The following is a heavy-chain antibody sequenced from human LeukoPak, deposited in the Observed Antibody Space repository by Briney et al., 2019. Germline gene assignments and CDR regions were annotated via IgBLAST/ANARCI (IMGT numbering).Heavy chain of an antibody. J-gene: IGHJ4*02. CDR2: IYTSGST. CDR1: GGSISSYY. Sequence: PSETLSLTCTVSGGSISSYYWSWIRQPAGKGLEWIGRIYTSGSTNYNPSLKSRVTMSVDTSKNQFSLKLSSVTAADTAVYYCARSPYDYVWGSCRYFDYWGQGTLVTVSS. D-gene: IGHD3-16*02. V-gene: IGHV4-4*07. CDR3: ARSPYDYVWGSCRYFDY.